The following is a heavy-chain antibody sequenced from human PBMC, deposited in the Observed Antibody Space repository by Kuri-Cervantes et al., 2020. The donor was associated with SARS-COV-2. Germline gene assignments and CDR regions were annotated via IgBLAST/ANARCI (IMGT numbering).Heavy chain of an antibody. CDR1: GGSISSGSYY. D-gene: IGHD6-6*01. J-gene: IGHJ6*03. CDR3: ARGRYGSSPSYYYYMDV. V-gene: IGHV4-39*07. CDR2: INHSGST. Sequence: SETLSLTCTVSGGSISSGSYYWSWIRQPPGKGLEWIGEINHSGSTNYNPSLKSRVTISVDTSKNQFSLKLSSVTAADTAVYYCARGRYGSSPSYYYYMDVWGKGTTVTVSS.